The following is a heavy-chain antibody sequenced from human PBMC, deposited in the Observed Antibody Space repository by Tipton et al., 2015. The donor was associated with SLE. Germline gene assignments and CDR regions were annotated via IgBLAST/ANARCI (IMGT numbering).Heavy chain of an antibody. Sequence: SLRLSCAASGFTFSSYNIHWVRQAPGKGLEWMAVIWYDGRRTYYADSVKGRFTVSRDNPKNTLYLQMNTLRAEDSAIYYCARQGDRRVWYYYMDVWGKGTTVTVSS. V-gene: IGHV3-33*01. CDR2: IWYDGRRT. CDR3: ARQGDRRVWYYYMDV. D-gene: IGHD3-16*01. J-gene: IGHJ6*03. CDR1: GFTFSSYN.